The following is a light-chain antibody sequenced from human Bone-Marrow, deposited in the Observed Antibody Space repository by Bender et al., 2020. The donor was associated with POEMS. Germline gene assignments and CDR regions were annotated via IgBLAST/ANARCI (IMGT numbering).Light chain of an antibody. Sequence: QSALTQPASVSGSPGQSIIISCTGTRTDIGNYNLVSWYQHHPGRAPKLLIYEVSKRPSGVSNRFSGSKSGNTASLTISGLQAEDEADYYCCSYAGSSTLVFGGGTKLTVL. CDR1: RTDIGNYNL. J-gene: IGLJ2*01. CDR3: CSYAGSSTLV. CDR2: EVS. V-gene: IGLV2-23*02.